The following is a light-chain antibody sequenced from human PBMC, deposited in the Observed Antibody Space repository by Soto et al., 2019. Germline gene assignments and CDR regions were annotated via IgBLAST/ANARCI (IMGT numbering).Light chain of an antibody. CDR1: QSVTTY. J-gene: IGKJ2*01. Sequence: EIVLTQSPATLSLSPGERATLSCRASQSVTTYLTWYQQKPGQAPRLLIYDASNRATDIPARFSGSGSGTDFTLTISSLEPEDFAVYYCQHRGHWPRTFGQGTKLEIK. CDR2: DAS. V-gene: IGKV3-11*01. CDR3: QHRGHWPRT.